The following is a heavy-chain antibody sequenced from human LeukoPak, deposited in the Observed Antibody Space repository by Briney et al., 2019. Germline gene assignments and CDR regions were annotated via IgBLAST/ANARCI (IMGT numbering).Heavy chain of an antibody. CDR1: GFTFSSYA. J-gene: IGHJ3*02. V-gene: IGHV3-30-3*01. CDR2: ISYDGSNK. Sequence: GGSLRLSCAASGFTFSSYAMHWVRQAPGKGLEWVAVISYDGSNKYYADSVKGRFTISRDNSKSTLYLQMNSLRAEDTAVYYCARGWELNDAFDIWGQGTMVTVSS. CDR3: ARGWELNDAFDI. D-gene: IGHD1-26*01.